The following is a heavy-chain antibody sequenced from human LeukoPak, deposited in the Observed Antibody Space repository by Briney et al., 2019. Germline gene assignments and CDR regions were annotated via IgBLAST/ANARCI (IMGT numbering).Heavy chain of an antibody. CDR2: ISSSSSYI. CDR1: GFTFSSYS. J-gene: IGHJ6*02. V-gene: IGHV3-21*01. Sequence: PGGSLRLSCAASGFTFSSYSMNWVRQAPGKGLEWVSSISSSSSYIYYADSVKGRFTISRDNAKNSLYLQMNSLRAEDTAVYYRARGVPYYYGSGSSQYYYGMDVWGQGTTVTVSS. CDR3: ARGVPYYYGSGSSQYYYGMDV. D-gene: IGHD3-10*01.